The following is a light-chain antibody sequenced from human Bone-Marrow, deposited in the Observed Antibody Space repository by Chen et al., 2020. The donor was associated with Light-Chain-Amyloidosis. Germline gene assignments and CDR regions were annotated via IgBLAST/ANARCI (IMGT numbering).Light chain of an antibody. Sequence: QSALTQPASVSGSPGQSITISCTGTSSDVGGDNHVSWYQQHPDKTPKLMIYEVTNRPSWVPDRFSGSKSDNTASLTISGLQTEDDADSFCSAYTITNTLVFGSGTRVTVL. CDR3: SAYTITNTLV. CDR2: EVT. V-gene: IGLV2-14*01. J-gene: IGLJ1*01. CDR1: SSDVGGDNH.